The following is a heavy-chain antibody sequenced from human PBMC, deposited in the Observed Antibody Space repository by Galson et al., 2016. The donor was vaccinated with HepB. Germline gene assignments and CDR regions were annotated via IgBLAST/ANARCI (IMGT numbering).Heavy chain of an antibody. J-gene: IGHJ1*01. V-gene: IGHV6-1*01. D-gene: IGHD6-19*01. Sequence: CAISGDSVSNNNAAWNWIRRSPSRGLEWLGRTYYRSEWHFDYAASVKGRISINSDTSKNQFSLHLNSVTPEDTAIYYCASGWAIASWGQGTPVIVSS. CDR2: TYYRSEWHF. CDR3: ASGWAIAS. CDR1: GDSVSNNNAA.